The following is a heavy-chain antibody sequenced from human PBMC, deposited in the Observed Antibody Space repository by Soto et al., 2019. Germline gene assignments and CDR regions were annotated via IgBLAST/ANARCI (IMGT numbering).Heavy chain of an antibody. CDR1: GYTFTSYY. V-gene: IGHV1-46*01. Sequence: ASVKVSCKASGYTFTSYYMHWVRQAPGQGLEWMGIISPSGGSTSYAQKFQGRVTMTRDTSTSTVYMELSSLRSEDTAVYYCARGNIVVVVAASGMDVWGQGTTVTVSS. J-gene: IGHJ6*02. CDR2: ISPSGGST. D-gene: IGHD2-15*01. CDR3: ARGNIVVVVAASGMDV.